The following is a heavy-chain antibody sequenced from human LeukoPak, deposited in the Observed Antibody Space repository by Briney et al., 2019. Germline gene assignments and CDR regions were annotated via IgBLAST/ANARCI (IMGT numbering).Heavy chain of an antibody. J-gene: IGHJ4*02. D-gene: IGHD3-3*01. V-gene: IGHV1-24*01. CDR3: ATQITIFGVVIHLPFDY. CDR1: GYTLTELS. Sequence: GASVKVSCKVSGYTLTELSMHWVRQAPGKGLEWMGGFDPEDGETIYAQKFQGRVTMTEDTSTDTAYMELSSLRSEDTAVYYCATQITIFGVVIHLPFDYWGQGTLVTVSS. CDR2: FDPEDGET.